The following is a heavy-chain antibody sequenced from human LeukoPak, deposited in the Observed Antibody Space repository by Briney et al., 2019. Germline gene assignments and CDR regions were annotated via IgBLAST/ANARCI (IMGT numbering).Heavy chain of an antibody. CDR3: ARQRGIAAAGSRFDY. CDR2: IYHSGST. V-gene: IGHV4-38-2*01. CDR1: GYSISSGYY. D-gene: IGHD6-13*01. J-gene: IGHJ4*02. Sequence: SETLSLTCAVSGYSISSGYYWGWIRQPPGKGLEWIGSIYHSGSTYYNPSLKSRVTISVDTSKNRFSLKLSSVTAADTAVYYCARQRGIAAAGSRFDYWGQGTLVTVSS.